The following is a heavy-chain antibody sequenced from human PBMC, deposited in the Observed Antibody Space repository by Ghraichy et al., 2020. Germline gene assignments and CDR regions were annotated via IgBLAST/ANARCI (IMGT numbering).Heavy chain of an antibody. D-gene: IGHD4-17*01. CDR1: GFTFNNYA. V-gene: IGHV3-23*01. CDR2: TSASGGST. CDR3: AKDLWNYGDYYFDY. J-gene: IGHJ4*02. Sequence: GGSLRLSCAVSGFTFNNYAMSWVRQAPGKGLEWVSATSASGGSTFYADSVKGRFTVSRDNSKNTLYLQMNSLRAEDTAVYYCAKDLWNYGDYYFDYWGQGILVNVSS.